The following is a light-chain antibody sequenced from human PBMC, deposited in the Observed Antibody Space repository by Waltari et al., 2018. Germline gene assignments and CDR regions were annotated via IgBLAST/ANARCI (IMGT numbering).Light chain of an antibody. J-gene: IGLJ3*02. Sequence: QSVLTQSPSAPGPPGQRVTISCSGSRSNIGSNYFHWYQQLPGTAPKLLIYRSVQRPSGVPARFSGSKSGTSASLAISGLRSEDEGDYYCVAWDDSLSGLWVFGGGTKLTVL. CDR3: VAWDDSLSGLWV. V-gene: IGLV1-47*01. CDR2: RSV. CDR1: RSNIGSNY.